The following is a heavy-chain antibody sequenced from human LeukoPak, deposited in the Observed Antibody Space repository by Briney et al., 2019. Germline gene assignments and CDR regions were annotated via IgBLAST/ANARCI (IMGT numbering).Heavy chain of an antibody. V-gene: IGHV4-34*12. CDR2: IIHSGST. CDR3: ARLKRGGPQSPFDY. CDR1: GGSFSSFF. J-gene: IGHJ4*02. Sequence: KPSETLSLTSAVYGGSFSSFFWGWIRPPPGEGLEWIGEIIHSGSTNYNPSLKSRVTISVDTSKNQFSLNLSSVTAADTAVYYCARLKRGGPQSPFDYWGQGTLVTVSS. D-gene: IGHD3-10*01.